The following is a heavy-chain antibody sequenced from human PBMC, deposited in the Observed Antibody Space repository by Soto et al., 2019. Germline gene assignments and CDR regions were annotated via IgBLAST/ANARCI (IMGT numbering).Heavy chain of an antibody. CDR1: GFTFSSYS. D-gene: IGHD6-13*01. J-gene: IGHJ4*02. CDR3: ARDFDGYSSSWSAPFDY. Sequence: GGSLRLSCAASGFTFSSYSMNWVRQAPGKGLEWVSSISISSSYMYYADSVKGRFTISRDNAKNPLYLQMNSLRAEDTAVYYCARDFDGYSSSWSAPFDYWGQGTLVTVSS. CDR2: ISISSSYM. V-gene: IGHV3-21*01.